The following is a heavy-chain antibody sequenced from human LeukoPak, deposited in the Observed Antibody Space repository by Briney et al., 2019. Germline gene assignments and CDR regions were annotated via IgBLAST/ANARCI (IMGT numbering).Heavy chain of an antibody. CDR1: GFTFSDHY. J-gene: IGHJ4*02. V-gene: IGHV3-72*01. CDR2: TKNKANTYTT. D-gene: IGHD3-9*01. Sequence: GGSLRLSCAASGFTFSDHYMDWVRQAPGKGLEWVGRTKNKANTYTTEYAASVKGRFTISRDDSKNSLYLQMNSLKTEDTAVCYCSRAFRQGGLDFEFDYWGQGTLVNVSS. CDR3: SRAFRQGGLDFEFDY.